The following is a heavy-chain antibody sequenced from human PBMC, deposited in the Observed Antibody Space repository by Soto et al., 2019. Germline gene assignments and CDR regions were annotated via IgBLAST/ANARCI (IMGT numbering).Heavy chain of an antibody. D-gene: IGHD6-19*01. Sequence: EVQLVESGGGLVQPGGSLRLSCAASGFTFSSYWMHWVRQAPGKGLVWVSRINYDGSSTSYADSVKGRFTISRDNAKNTLYLQMNSLRAEDTAVHYCANGPSGWYGYDYWGQGTLVTVSS. CDR3: ANGPSGWYGYDY. CDR2: INYDGSST. V-gene: IGHV3-74*01. J-gene: IGHJ4*02. CDR1: GFTFSSYW.